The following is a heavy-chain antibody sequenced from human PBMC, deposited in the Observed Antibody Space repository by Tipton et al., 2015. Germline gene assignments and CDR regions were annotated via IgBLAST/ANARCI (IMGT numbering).Heavy chain of an antibody. CDR2: IYYSGST. CDR3: ACQDYDSLTRDYQTVDY. J-gene: IGHJ4*02. V-gene: IGHV4-61*01. CDR1: GGSVSSGTYY. Sequence: TLSLTCTFSGGSVSSGTYYWSWIRQPPGKELEWIGYIYYSGSTNYNPSLKSRVTMSRDTSKNQFSLKLTSVTAADTAVYYCACQDYDSLTRDYQTVDYWGQGTLVTVSS. D-gene: IGHD3-9*01.